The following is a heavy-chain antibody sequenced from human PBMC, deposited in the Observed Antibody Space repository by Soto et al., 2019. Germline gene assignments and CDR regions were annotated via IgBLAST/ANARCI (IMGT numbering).Heavy chain of an antibody. CDR2: LSGSGGNT. D-gene: IGHD2-2*02. CDR1: GFTFKGNA. Sequence: EMYLLESGGDLVQPGGSLRLSCVASGFTFKGNAMGWVRQAPGKGLEWVAGLSGSGGNTYYADSVKGRFTNSRANSKKAVFLHMGSLRAADTAVDYCATVTGRSCYTHWVGFWGHGTLVTVSS. V-gene: IGHV3-23*01. J-gene: IGHJ4*01. CDR3: ATVTGRSCYTHWVGF.